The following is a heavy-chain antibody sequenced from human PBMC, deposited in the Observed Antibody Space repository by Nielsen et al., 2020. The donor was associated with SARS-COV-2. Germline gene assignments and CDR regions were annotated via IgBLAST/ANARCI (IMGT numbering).Heavy chain of an antibody. V-gene: IGHV5-51*01. CDR1: GYRFTNYW. Sequence: GESLKISCKGSGYRFTNYWIGWVRQISGKGLELLGFIYPGDSDTRYSPSFQGQVTISADKSISTAYLQWSSLKASDTAMYYCARGSDYGDPRGFDFWGQGTLVTVSS. CDR2: IYPGDSDT. J-gene: IGHJ4*02. D-gene: IGHD4-17*01. CDR3: ARGSDYGDPRGFDF.